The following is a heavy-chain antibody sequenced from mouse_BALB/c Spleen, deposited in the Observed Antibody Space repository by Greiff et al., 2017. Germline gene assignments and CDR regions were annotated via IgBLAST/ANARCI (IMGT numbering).Heavy chain of an antibody. D-gene: IGHD1-1*01. CDR1: GFTFSSYA. Sequence: EVQGVESGGGLVKPGGSLKLSCAASGFTFSSYAMSWVRQTPEKRLEWVASISSGGSTYYPDSVKGRFTISRDNARNILYLQMSSLRSEDTAMYYCARATTEDYFDYWGQGTTLTVSS. J-gene: IGHJ2*01. V-gene: IGHV5-6-5*01. CDR3: ARATTEDYFDY. CDR2: ISSGGST.